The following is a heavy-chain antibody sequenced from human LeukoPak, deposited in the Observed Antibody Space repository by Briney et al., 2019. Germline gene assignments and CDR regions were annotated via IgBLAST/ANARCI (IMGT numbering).Heavy chain of an antibody. CDR3: AIHYYGSGSPLYYMDV. CDR2: ISAYNGNT. D-gene: IGHD3-10*01. CDR1: GYTFTSYG. Sequence: ASVKVSCKASGYTFTSYGISWVRQAPGQGLEWMGWISAYNGNTNYAQKFQGRVTITADESTSTAYMELSSLRSEDTAVYYCAIHYYGSGSPLYYMDVWGKGTTVTISS. J-gene: IGHJ6*03. V-gene: IGHV1-18*01.